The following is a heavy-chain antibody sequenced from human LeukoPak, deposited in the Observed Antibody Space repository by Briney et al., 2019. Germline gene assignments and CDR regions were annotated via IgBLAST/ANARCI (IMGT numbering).Heavy chain of an antibody. D-gene: IGHD3-22*01. CDR2: IYSGGST. Sequence: GGSLRLSCAASGFTVSSNYMSWVRQAPGKGLEWVSVIYSGGSTYYADSVKGRFTISRDNAKNSLYLQMNSLRAEDAAVYYCARDYYDSSGYVSHAFDFWGQGTMVTVSS. CDR3: ARDYYDSSGYVSHAFDF. CDR1: GFTVSSNY. J-gene: IGHJ3*01. V-gene: IGHV3-53*01.